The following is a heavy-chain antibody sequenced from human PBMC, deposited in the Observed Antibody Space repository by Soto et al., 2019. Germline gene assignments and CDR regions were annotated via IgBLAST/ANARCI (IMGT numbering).Heavy chain of an antibody. D-gene: IGHD3-10*01. J-gene: IGHJ4*02. CDR1: GGSISSGDYY. CDR2: IYYSGST. V-gene: IGHV4-30-4*01. CDR3: AREAIYNGDYVGY. Sequence: ASETLSLTCTVSGGSISSGDYYWSWIRQPPGKGLEWIGYIYYSGSTYYNPSLKSRVTISVDTSKNQFSLKLSSVTAADTAVYYCAREAIYNGDYVGYWGQGTLVTVSS.